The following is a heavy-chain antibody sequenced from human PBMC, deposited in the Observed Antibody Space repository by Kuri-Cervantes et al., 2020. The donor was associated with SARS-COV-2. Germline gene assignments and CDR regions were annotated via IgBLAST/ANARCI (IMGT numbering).Heavy chain of an antibody. Sequence: SETLSLTCTVSGGSISSSSYYWSWIRQPPGKGPEWMGYIHYSGTTTYSPSLKSRLTISVDTPKNQFSLKVTSVTAADTAVYYCARGSYDSSGYYFEDYWGQGTLVTVSS. CDR2: IHYSGTT. J-gene: IGHJ4*02. CDR1: GGSISSSSYY. V-gene: IGHV4-61*01. CDR3: ARGSYDSSGYYFEDY. D-gene: IGHD3-22*01.